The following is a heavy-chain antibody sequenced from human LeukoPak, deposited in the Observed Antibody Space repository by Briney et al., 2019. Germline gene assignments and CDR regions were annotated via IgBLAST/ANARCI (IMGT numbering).Heavy chain of an antibody. Sequence: GGSLRLSCAASGFTFSSYAMNWVRQAPVKGLELVSGISGSGRDTYYADSVKGRFTISRDNSKNTLYLQMNSLRADDTAVYYCATNYYDSSGYFPDFDYWGQGALVSVSS. CDR3: ATNYYDSSGYFPDFDY. CDR2: ISGSGRDT. D-gene: IGHD3-22*01. CDR1: GFTFSSYA. V-gene: IGHV3-23*01. J-gene: IGHJ4*02.